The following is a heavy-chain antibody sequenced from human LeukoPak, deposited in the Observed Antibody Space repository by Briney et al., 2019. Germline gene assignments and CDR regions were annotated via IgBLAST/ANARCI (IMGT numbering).Heavy chain of an antibody. V-gene: IGHV4-34*01. D-gene: IGHD6-19*01. CDR2: INHSGST. Sequence: PSETLSLTCAVYGGSFSGYYWSWIRQPPGKGLEWIGEINHSGSTNYNPSLKSRVTISVDTSKNQFSLKLSSVTAADTAVYYCARVRYSSGWYNWFDPWGQGTLVTVSS. CDR1: GGSFSGYY. J-gene: IGHJ5*02. CDR3: ARVRYSSGWYNWFDP.